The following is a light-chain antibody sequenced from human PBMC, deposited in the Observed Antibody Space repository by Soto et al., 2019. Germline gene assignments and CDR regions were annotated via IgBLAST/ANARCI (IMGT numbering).Light chain of an antibody. CDR2: GGD. Sequence: NFMLTQPHSVSESPGKTVTLSCTRSSGTIGSSYVQWYQQRPGSAPTTVIFGGDQRPSGVSDRFSAAIDSSSNAASLTISGLKTEDEADYDCQSYDTHNYVICGGGTKLTFL. J-gene: IGLJ2*01. CDR3: QSYDTHNYVI. CDR1: SGTIGSSY. V-gene: IGLV6-57*04.